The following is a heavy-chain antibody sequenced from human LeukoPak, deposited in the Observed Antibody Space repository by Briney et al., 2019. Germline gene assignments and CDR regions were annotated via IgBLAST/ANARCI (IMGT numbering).Heavy chain of an antibody. CDR2: IIPIFGTA. J-gene: IGHJ4*02. CDR3: AKGNPTKYSSPSGVFDY. Sequence: GASVKVSCKASGGTFSSYAISWVRQAPGQGLEWMGGIIPIFGTANYAQKFQGRVTITADESTSTAYMELSSLRAEDTAVYYCAKGNPTKYSSPSGVFDYWGQGTLVTVSS. V-gene: IGHV1-69*13. CDR1: GGTFSSYA. D-gene: IGHD6-6*01.